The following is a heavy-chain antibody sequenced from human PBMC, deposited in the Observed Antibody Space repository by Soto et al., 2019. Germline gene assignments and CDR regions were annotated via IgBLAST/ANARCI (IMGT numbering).Heavy chain of an antibody. CDR1: GFSLTTSGVG. J-gene: IGHJ5*02. V-gene: IGHV2-5*02. D-gene: IGHD2-8*02. CDR2: IYWDNDR. Sequence: QITLKESGPTLLEPTQTLTLTCSLSGFSLTTSGVGVGWLRQAPGKALECLGIIYWDNDRRYNPSLKSRLSITKDTSKNQVVLTMTYMEPVDTAIYFCAHRVNYNSYWDVGWFDPWGQGTLVTVS. CDR3: AHRVNYNSYWDVGWFDP.